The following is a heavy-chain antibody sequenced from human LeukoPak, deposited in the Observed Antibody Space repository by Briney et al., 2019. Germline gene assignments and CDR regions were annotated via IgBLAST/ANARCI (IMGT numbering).Heavy chain of an antibody. J-gene: IGHJ4*02. CDR2: MNPNSGDT. V-gene: IGHV1-8*01. Sequence: ASVKVSCKASGYTFTTYDINWVRQASGQGLEWMGWMNPNSGDTGYAQKFQGRVTMTRNTSISTAYMELSSLRSEDTAVYYCARGGWLVLRYFDYWGQGTLATVSS. D-gene: IGHD3-9*01. CDR1: GYTFTTYD. CDR3: ARGGWLVLRYFDY.